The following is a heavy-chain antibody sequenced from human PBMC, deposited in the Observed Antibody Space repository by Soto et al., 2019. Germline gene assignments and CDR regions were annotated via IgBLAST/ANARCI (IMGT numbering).Heavy chain of an antibody. CDR3: ASQLVSNAFDI. D-gene: IGHD6-13*01. Sequence: GASVKVSCKASGGTFSSYAISWVRQAPGQGLEWMGGIIPIFGTANHAQKFQGRVTNTADESTSTAYMELSSLRSEDTAVYYCASQLVSNAFDIWGQGTMVTVSS. CDR2: IIPIFGTA. J-gene: IGHJ3*02. CDR1: GGTFSSYA. V-gene: IGHV1-69*13.